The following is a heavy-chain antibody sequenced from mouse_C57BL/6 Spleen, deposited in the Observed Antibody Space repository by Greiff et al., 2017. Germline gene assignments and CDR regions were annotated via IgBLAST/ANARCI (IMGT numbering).Heavy chain of an antibody. CDR2: IYPGSGST. J-gene: IGHJ1*03. CDR1: GYTFTSYW. CDR3: ARPSSLYCDYDYWYFDV. D-gene: IGHD2-4*01. Sequence: VKLQQPGAELVKPGASVKMSCKASGYTFTSYWITWVKQRPGQGLEWIGDIYPGSGSTNYNEKFKSKATLTVDTSSSTAYMQLSSLTSEDSAVXDCARPSSLYCDYDYWYFDVWGTGTTLTGSS. V-gene: IGHV1-55*01.